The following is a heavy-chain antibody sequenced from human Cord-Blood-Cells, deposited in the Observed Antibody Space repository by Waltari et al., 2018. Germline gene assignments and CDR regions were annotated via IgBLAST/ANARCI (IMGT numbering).Heavy chain of an antibody. J-gene: IGHJ3*02. CDR1: GHSFTSFC. CDR3: ASSIAAREAAAFDI. Sequence: EVQLVQSGAVVKKPGESVKISCKGSGHSFTSFCIGWVRQIPGKGREWMGIIYPGDSDTRYSPSCQGQVTISADKSISTAYLQWSSLKASDTAMYYCASSIAAREAAAFDIWGQGTMVTVSS. D-gene: IGHD6-6*01. V-gene: IGHV5-51*01. CDR2: IYPGDSDT.